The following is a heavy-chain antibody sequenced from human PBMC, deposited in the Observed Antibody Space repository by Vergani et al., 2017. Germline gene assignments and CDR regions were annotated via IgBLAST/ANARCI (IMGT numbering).Heavy chain of an antibody. D-gene: IGHD2-2*03. CDR3: AKAPGYCSTTSCYSWGYFDL. Sequence: EVQLLESGGGLVQPGGSLRLSCAASGFTFSSYAMSWVRQAPGKGLEWVSTISGSGTTYYADSVKGRFTISRANSKNTLYLQMNSLRAEDTAVYYCAKAPGYCSTTSCYSWGYFDLWGRGTLVTVSS. V-gene: IGHV3-23*01. CDR2: ISGSGTT. CDR1: GFTFSSYA. J-gene: IGHJ2*01.